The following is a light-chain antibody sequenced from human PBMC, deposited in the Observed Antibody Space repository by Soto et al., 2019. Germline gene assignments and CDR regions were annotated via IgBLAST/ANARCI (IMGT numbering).Light chain of an antibody. Sequence: DIQMTQSPPTVSASVGDRVTVTCRASQSVNVWLAWYQQKPGKAPKLLIYKASTLEGGVPSRFSGSGSGTDFSLTSSSLQPEDVASYYCQQYQRYPWTFGQGTKLEIK. V-gene: IGKV1-5*03. J-gene: IGKJ1*01. CDR3: QQYQRYPWT. CDR1: QSVNVW. CDR2: KAS.